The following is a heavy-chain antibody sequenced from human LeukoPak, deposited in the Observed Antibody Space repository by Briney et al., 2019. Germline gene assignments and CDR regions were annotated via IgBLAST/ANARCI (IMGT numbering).Heavy chain of an antibody. CDR1: GGSISSSNYY. D-gene: IGHD2-2*01. Sequence: SETLSLTCTVSGGSISSSNYYWGWIRQPPGKGLEWIGSIYYSGITSYNPSLKSRVTISVDTSNNQFSLKLSSVTAADTAMYYCARLLIYCSSTSCHFDYWGQGTLVTVSS. CDR2: IYYSGIT. V-gene: IGHV4-39*01. CDR3: ARLLIYCSSTSCHFDY. J-gene: IGHJ4*02.